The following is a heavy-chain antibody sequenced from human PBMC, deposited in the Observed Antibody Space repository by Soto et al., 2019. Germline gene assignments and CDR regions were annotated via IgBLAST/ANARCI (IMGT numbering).Heavy chain of an antibody. CDR1: GGSISSYY. CDR3: ARHNPEYYGDYYFDY. Sequence: SETLSLTCTVSGGSISSYYWSWIRQPPGKGLEWIGYIYYSGSTNYNPSLKSRVTISVDTSKNQFSLKLSSVTAADTAVYYCARHNPEYYGDYYFDYWGQGTLVTVSS. D-gene: IGHD4-17*01. J-gene: IGHJ4*02. V-gene: IGHV4-59*08. CDR2: IYYSGST.